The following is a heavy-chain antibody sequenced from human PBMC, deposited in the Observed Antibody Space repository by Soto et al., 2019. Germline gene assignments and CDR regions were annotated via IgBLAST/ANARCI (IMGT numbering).Heavy chain of an antibody. J-gene: IGHJ4*02. Sequence: GESLKISCAASGFTFSSYAMSWVRQAPGKGLEWVSAISGSGGSTYYADSVKGRFTISRDNSKNTLYLQMNSLRAEDTAVYYCATGDIVGARGFDYWGQGTLVTVSS. CDR1: GFTFSSYA. CDR3: ATGDIVGARGFDY. V-gene: IGHV3-23*01. CDR2: ISGSGGST. D-gene: IGHD1-26*01.